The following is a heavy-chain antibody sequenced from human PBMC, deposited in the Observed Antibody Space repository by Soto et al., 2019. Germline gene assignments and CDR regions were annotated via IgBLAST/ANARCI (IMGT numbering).Heavy chain of an antibody. V-gene: IGHV4-30-4*01. CDR1: GGSISSGDYY. D-gene: IGHD3-10*01. Sequence: SETLSLTCSVSGGSISSGDYYWSWIRQPPGKGLEWIGYIYYSGSTYYNPSLKSRVTISVDTSKNQFSPKLSSVTAADTAVYYCARGRGDYYGSGSHYYYGMDVWGQGTTVTVSS. CDR2: IYYSGST. J-gene: IGHJ6*02. CDR3: ARGRGDYYGSGSHYYYGMDV.